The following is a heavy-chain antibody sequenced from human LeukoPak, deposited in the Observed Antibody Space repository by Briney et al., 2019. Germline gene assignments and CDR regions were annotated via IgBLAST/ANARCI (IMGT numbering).Heavy chain of an antibody. CDR2: ISYDGSNK. J-gene: IGHJ4*02. D-gene: IGHD2-2*01. CDR3: ARRSIVVVPASDYFDY. CDR1: GFTFSSYG. V-gene: IGHV3-30*03. Sequence: GGSLRLSCAASGFTFSSYGMHWVRQAPGKGLEWVAVISYDGSNKYYADSVKGRFTISRDNAKNSLYLQMNSLRAEDTAVYYCARRSIVVVPASDYFDYWGQGTLVTVSS.